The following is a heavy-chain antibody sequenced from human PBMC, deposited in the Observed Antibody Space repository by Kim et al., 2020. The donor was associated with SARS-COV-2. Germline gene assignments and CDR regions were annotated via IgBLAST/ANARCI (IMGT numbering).Heavy chain of an antibody. CDR2: INHSGST. CDR1: GGSFSGYY. Sequence: SETLSLTCAVYGGSFSGYYWSWIRQPPGKGLEWIGEINHSGSTNYNPSLKSRVTISVDTSKNQFSLKLSSVTAADTAVYYCARGRSTMVRGVSPWFDPWGQGTLVTVSS. J-gene: IGHJ5*02. CDR3: ARGRSTMVRGVSPWFDP. D-gene: IGHD3-10*01. V-gene: IGHV4-34*01.